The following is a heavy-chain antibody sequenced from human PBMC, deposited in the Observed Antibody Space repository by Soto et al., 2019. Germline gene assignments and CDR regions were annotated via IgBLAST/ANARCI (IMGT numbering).Heavy chain of an antibody. D-gene: IGHD3-22*01. CDR3: ARYCAYDSIYYCSSDRLDY. V-gene: IGHV3-7*01. CDR1: GFAFNRYY. Sequence: GGSLRLSCAASGFAFNRYYMSWVRQAPGKGLEWVATVDQDGSAKYYVDSVKGRFTISRDNAKNSLYVQMNRLRGEDTAVYYCARYCAYDSIYYCSSDRLDYWGQGTLVTVSS. J-gene: IGHJ4*02. CDR2: VDQDGSAK.